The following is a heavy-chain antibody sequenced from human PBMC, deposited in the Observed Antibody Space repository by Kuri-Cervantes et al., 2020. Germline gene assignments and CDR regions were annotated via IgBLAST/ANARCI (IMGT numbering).Heavy chain of an antibody. CDR3: AKGIREDTT. CDR2: IRYEGSYN. CDR1: GFTFSSYA. Sequence: SCAASGFTFSSYAMSWVRQAPSKWLEWVAFIRYEGSYNQYVDSVKGRFTISRDNSQNTLYLQMNCLKVEDKAVYYGAKGIREDTTWGQGTLVTVSS. J-gene: IGHJ5*02. D-gene: IGHD5-18*01. V-gene: IGHV3-30*02.